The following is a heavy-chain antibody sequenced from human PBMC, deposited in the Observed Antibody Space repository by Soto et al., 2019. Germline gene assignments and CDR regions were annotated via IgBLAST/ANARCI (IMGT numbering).Heavy chain of an antibody. D-gene: IGHD1-26*01. CDR1: GYTFTSYG. Sequence: ASVKVSCKASGYTFTSYGISWVRQAPGQGLEWMGWISAYNGNTNYAQKLQGRVTMTTDTSTSTAYMELRSLRSDDTAVYYCARGFGGATSWEDDWILAFDIWGQGTMVTVSS. J-gene: IGHJ3*02. CDR2: ISAYNGNT. V-gene: IGHV1-18*01. CDR3: ARGFGGATSWEDDWILAFDI.